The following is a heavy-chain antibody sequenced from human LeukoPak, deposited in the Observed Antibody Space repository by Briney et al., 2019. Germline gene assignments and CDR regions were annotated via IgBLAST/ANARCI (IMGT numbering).Heavy chain of an antibody. D-gene: IGHD1-26*01. CDR2: IWSDGSNR. CDR3: AKGSRGSYHY. J-gene: IGHJ4*02. Sequence: GGSLRLSCAASGFTFSHDGLHWVRQAPGKGLEWVAVIWSDGSNRYYADSVKGRFTISRDDSKKPLYLQMSSLRGEDTAVYYCAKGSRGSYHYWGQGTLVTVSS. V-gene: IGHV3-33*06. CDR1: GFTFSHDG.